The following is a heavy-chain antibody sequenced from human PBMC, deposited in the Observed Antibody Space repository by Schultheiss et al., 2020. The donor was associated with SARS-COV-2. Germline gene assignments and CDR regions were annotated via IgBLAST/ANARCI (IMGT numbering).Heavy chain of an antibody. CDR2: ISSNGGST. D-gene: IGHD3-22*01. CDR1: GFTFSSYA. J-gene: IGHJ4*02. Sequence: GGSLRLSCSASGFTFSSYAMNWVRQAPGKGLEYVSAISSNGGSTYYADSVKGRFTISRDNSKNTLYLQMSSLRAEDTAVYYCVKDLGGYYFDYWGQGTLVTVSS. V-gene: IGHV3-64D*06. CDR3: VKDLGGYYFDY.